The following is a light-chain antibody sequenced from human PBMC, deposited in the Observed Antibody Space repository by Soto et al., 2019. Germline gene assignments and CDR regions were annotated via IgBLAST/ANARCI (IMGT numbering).Light chain of an antibody. V-gene: IGKV3-15*01. CDR3: QQYNNWPRT. Sequence: EKVMTQSPATLSVSPGERVTLSCRASQSVSSNLAWYQQKPGQAPRLLISGASTRATGIPARFSGSGSGTEFTLTISSLQSEDFAVYYCQQYNNWPRTFGQGTRLEIK. J-gene: IGKJ2*02. CDR2: GAS. CDR1: QSVSSN.